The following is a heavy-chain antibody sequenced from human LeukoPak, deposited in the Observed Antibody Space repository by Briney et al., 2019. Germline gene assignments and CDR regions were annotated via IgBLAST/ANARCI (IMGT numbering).Heavy chain of an antibody. V-gene: IGHV1-18*01. J-gene: IGHJ5*02. Sequence: VASVKVSCKASGYDFSNYGFTWVRLAPGQGPEWMGWISSHNGNTKFAQKFQDRVTMTTDTSMTTAYMEMRSLTPDDTAVYYCARVPSTTLPTILDLWGQGTLVTVSS. D-gene: IGHD2-2*01. CDR3: ARVPSTTLPTILDL. CDR2: ISSHNGNT. CDR1: GYDFSNYG.